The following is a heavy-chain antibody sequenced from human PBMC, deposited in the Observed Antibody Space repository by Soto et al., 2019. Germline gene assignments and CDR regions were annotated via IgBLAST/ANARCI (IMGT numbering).Heavy chain of an antibody. J-gene: IGHJ5*02. CDR3: ARGSYDFWSGLGPGNNWFDP. Sequence: GGSLRLSCAASGFTFSSYWMHWVRQAPGKGLVWVSRINSDGSSTSYADSVKGRFTISRDNAKNTLYLQMNSLRAEDTAVYYCARGSYDFWSGLGPGNNWFDPWGQGTLVTVSS. CDR2: INSDGSST. D-gene: IGHD3-3*01. V-gene: IGHV3-74*01. CDR1: GFTFSSYW.